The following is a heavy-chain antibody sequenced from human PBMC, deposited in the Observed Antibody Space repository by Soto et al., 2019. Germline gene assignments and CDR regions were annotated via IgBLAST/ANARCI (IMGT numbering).Heavy chain of an antibody. D-gene: IGHD5-12*01. J-gene: IGHJ4*02. CDR2: INHSGST. CDR1: GGSFSGYY. CDR3: ARTPRGIVATIFNY. V-gene: IGHV4-34*01. Sequence: PSETLSLTCAVYGGSFSGYYWSWIRQPPGKGLEWIGEINHSGSTNYNPSLKSRVTISVDTSKNQFSLKLSSVTAADTAVYYCARTPRGIVATIFNYWGQGTPVTVSS.